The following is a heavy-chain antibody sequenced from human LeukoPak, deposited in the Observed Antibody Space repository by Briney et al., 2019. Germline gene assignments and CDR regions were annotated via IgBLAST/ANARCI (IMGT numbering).Heavy chain of an antibody. D-gene: IGHD3-10*01. J-gene: IGHJ4*02. CDR1: GFTFSSYS. CDR3: ARAALNYYGSGSYYIGY. Sequence: GGSLRLSCAASGFTFSSYSMNWVRQAPGNGLEWVSYISSSSSTIYYADSVKGRFTISRDNAKNSLYLQMNSLRAEDTAVYYCARAALNYYGSGSYYIGYWGQGTLVTVSS. V-gene: IGHV3-48*01. CDR2: ISSSSSTI.